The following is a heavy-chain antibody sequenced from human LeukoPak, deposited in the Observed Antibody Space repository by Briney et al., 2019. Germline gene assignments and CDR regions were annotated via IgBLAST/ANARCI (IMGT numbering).Heavy chain of an antibody. CDR2: VGGNT. V-gene: IGHV3-23*01. Sequence: GGSLRLSCAASGFTFTSSAMTWVREAPGEGLERVSSVGGNTYYADSVKGRFTISRDNSKNMLDLQMDSLRAGDTALYYCAKESGAGYGYGMDVWGQGTTVTVSS. CDR1: GFTFTSSA. D-gene: IGHD5-18*01. J-gene: IGHJ6*02. CDR3: AKESGAGYGYGMDV.